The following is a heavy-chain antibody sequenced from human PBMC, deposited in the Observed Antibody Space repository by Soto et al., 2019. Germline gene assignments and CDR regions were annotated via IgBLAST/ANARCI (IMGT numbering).Heavy chain of an antibody. Sequence: SVKVSCKASGGTFSSYAISWVRQAPGQGLEWMGGIIPIFGTANYAQKFQGRVTITADESTSTAYMELSSLRSEDTAVYYCARGYCSGGSCFDYYYYGMDVWGQGTTVTVSS. CDR1: GGTFSSYA. CDR2: IIPIFGTA. D-gene: IGHD2-15*01. V-gene: IGHV1-69*13. CDR3: ARGYCSGGSCFDYYYYGMDV. J-gene: IGHJ6*02.